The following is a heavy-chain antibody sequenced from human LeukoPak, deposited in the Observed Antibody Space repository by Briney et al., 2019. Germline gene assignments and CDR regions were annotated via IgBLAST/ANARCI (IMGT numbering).Heavy chain of an antibody. D-gene: IGHD2-15*01. J-gene: IGHJ5*02. CDR3: ARARRYCSGGSCYPTWFDP. CDR1: HYNFINYG. CDR2: IIPIFGTA. V-gene: IGHV1-69*13. Sequence: SVKVSCKASHYNFINYGISWVRQAPGQGLEWMGGIIPIFGTANYAQKFQGRVTITADESTSTAYMELSSLRSEDTAVYYCARARRYCSGGSCYPTWFDPWGQGTLVTVSS.